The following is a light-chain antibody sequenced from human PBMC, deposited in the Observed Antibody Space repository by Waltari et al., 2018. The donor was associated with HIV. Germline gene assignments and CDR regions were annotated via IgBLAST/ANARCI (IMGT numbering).Light chain of an antibody. CDR1: QTVSTT. J-gene: IGKJ2*01. V-gene: IGKV3-15*01. CDR3: QQYNNWPQT. Sequence: IVMTHSPATLSVSPGESATLTCRASQTVSTTLAWYQQKPGQAPRLLIFGASNRATGIPARFSGSGSGTEFTLTISSLQSEDFAVYYCQQYNNWPQTFGQGTNLEIK. CDR2: GAS.